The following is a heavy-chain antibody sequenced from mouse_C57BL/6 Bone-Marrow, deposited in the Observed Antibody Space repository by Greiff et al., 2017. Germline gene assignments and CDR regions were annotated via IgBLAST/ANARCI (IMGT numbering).Heavy chain of an antibody. CDR3: ATYYEYDGGGLDY. CDR2: IDPSDSET. CDR1: GYTFTSYW. V-gene: IGHV1-52*01. Sequence: VKLQQPGAELVRPGSSVKLSCKASGYTFTSYWMHWVKQRPIQGLEWIGNIDPSDSETHYNQKFKDKATLTVDKSSSTAYMQLSSLTSEDSAVYYCATYYEYDGGGLDYWGQGTSVTVSS. J-gene: IGHJ4*01. D-gene: IGHD2-4*01.